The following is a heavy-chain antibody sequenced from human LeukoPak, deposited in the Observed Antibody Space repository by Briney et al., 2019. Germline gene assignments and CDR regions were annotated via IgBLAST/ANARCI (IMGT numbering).Heavy chain of an antibody. D-gene: IGHD3-16*01. J-gene: IGHJ4*02. CDR2: ISGSGGST. CDR3: AKDLSLQNTFGTPLPWVPVY. CDR1: GFTFSSYA. V-gene: IGHV3-23*01. Sequence: RAGGSLRLSCAASGFTFSSYAMSWVRQAPGKGLEWVSAISGSGGSTYYADCGKVLFTLSTDNSKNPLYLQMHSLSAEDTAVYYCAKDLSLQNTFGTPLPWVPVYWGEGTLVTVSS.